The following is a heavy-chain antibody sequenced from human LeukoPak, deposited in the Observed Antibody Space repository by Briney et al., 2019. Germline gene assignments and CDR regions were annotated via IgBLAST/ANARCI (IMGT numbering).Heavy chain of an antibody. D-gene: IGHD3-9*01. CDR3: ARDNYDILTGYLTNYFDY. CDR2: ISSSGSTI. CDR1: GFTFHRYE. V-gene: IGHV3-48*03. Sequence: GGSLRLPCAASGFTFHRYEMLCARRARGKGLEGVSYISSSGSTIYYADSVKGRFTISRDNDKNSLYLQMNSLRAEDTAVYYCARDNYDILTGYLTNYFDYWGQGTLVTVSS. J-gene: IGHJ4*02.